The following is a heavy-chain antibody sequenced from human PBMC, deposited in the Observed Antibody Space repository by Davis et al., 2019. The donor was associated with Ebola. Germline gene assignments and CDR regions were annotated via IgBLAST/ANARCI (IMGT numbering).Heavy chain of an antibody. J-gene: IGHJ4*02. Sequence: PGGSLRLSCAASEFTFSGSAMHWLRQAYGKGLEWVGRTRIEGNNYATAYTASVEGRFTISRDDSKNTAYLQMNSLQTEDTAVYFCARVDYGDYVHYFDFWGQGALVTVAS. V-gene: IGHV3-73*01. CDR1: EFTFSGSA. CDR3: ARVDYGDYVHYFDF. CDR2: TRIEGNNYAT. D-gene: IGHD4-17*01.